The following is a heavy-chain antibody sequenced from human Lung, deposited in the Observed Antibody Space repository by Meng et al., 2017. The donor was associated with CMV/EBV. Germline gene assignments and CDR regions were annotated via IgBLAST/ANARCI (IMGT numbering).Heavy chain of an antibody. CDR1: GGSIGSYC. CDR2: IYTSGTT. Sequence: QLKDAGPGLVNPPATWSLTCTVSGGSIGSYCWSWIRPSAGKGLEWIGRIYTSGTTIYNPSLKSRLTLSLDTSKNQFSLKLNSVTAADTAVYYCARAEADTGNFDYWGQGTLVTVFS. CDR3: ARAEADTGNFDY. D-gene: IGHD6-19*01. J-gene: IGHJ4*02. V-gene: IGHV4-4*07.